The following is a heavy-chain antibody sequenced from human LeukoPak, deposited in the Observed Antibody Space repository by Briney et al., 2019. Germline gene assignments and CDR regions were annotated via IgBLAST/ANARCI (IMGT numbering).Heavy chain of an antibody. D-gene: IGHD3-9*01. CDR2: ITSAGVEK. Sequence: QPGRPLRLSCEASGFTFSNYGIHWVRQTPGKGLEWVAAITSAGVEKHYADSVKGRFTISRDNSKSTLYLQMNSLRAEDTALYYCAREGHYDILTGYSPLEYYFYYMDVWGKGTTVTVSS. CDR1: GFTFSNYG. CDR3: AREGHYDILTGYSPLEYYFYYMDV. J-gene: IGHJ6*03. V-gene: IGHV3-30*04.